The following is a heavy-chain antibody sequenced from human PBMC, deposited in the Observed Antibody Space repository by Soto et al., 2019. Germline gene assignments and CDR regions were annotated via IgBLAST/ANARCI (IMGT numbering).Heavy chain of an antibody. CDR3: ARDCKDFCGGDWDYGMDV. V-gene: IGHV3-30*04. CDR2: ISYDGSNK. D-gene: IGHD2-21*01. CDR1: GFTFSSYA. Sequence: PGGSLRLSCAASGFTFSSYAMHWVRQAPGKGLEWVAVISYDGSNKYYADSVKGRFTISRDNFKNTLYLLMNSLRAEDTAVYYCARDCKDFCGGDWDYGMDVWGQGTTVTVSS. J-gene: IGHJ6*02.